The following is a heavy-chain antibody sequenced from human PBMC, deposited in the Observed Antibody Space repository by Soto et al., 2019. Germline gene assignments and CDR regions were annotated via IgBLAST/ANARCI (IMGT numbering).Heavy chain of an antibody. CDR2: ISEDDIAT. V-gene: IGHV3-11*01. Sequence: QVQLVESGGGLVKTGGSLRLSCAVTGFTFSDFSMSWIRQVPGQGLEWVASISEDDIATDYADSVKGRFTISRDNTKNSLFLQMTSLRAEDTALYYCAREAPYYDFWGGQSPVFDYWGQGTLVPVSS. CDR1: GFTFSDFS. D-gene: IGHD3-3*01. CDR3: AREAPYYDFWGGQSPVFDY. J-gene: IGHJ4*02.